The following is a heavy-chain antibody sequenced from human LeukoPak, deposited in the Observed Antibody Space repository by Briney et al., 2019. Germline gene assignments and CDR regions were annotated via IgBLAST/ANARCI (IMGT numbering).Heavy chain of an antibody. CDR3: ARAGGYGDYAEYFQH. CDR2: ISSSSSYI. J-gene: IGHJ1*01. CDR1: GFTFSSYS. Sequence: PGGSLRLSCAASGFTFSSYSMNWVRQAPGKGLEWVSSISSSSSYIYYADSVKGRFTISRDNAKNSLYLQMNSLRAEDTAVYYCARAGGYGDYAEYFQHWGQGTLVTVSS. V-gene: IGHV3-21*01. D-gene: IGHD4-17*01.